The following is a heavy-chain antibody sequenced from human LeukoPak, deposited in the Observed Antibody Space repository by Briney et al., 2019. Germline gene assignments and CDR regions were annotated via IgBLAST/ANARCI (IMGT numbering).Heavy chain of an antibody. V-gene: IGHV3-21*01. CDR1: GFTFSSYN. CDR2: ISTTSSHI. Sequence: GGSLRLSCAASGFTFSSYNINWVRQAPGKGLEWVSFISTTSSHIYYADSVKGRFTISRDNAKNSLYLQMNSLRAEDTAVYYCARDRYSSSSIDYWGQGTLVTVSS. J-gene: IGHJ4*02. CDR3: ARDRYSSSSIDY. D-gene: IGHD6-6*01.